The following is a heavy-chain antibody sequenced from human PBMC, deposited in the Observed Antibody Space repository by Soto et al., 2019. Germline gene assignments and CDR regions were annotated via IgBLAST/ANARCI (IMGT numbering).Heavy chain of an antibody. V-gene: IGHV4-34*01. D-gene: IGHD3-3*01. J-gene: IGHJ5*02. CDR2: INHSGST. Sequence: SETLSLTCAVYGWSFSGYYWTWIRQPPGTGLEWIGEINHSGSTNYNPSLKSRVTISVDTSKNQFSLKLSSVTAADTAVYYCAREFFGAGNWFDPWGQGTLVTVSS. CDR1: GWSFSGYY. CDR3: AREFFGAGNWFDP.